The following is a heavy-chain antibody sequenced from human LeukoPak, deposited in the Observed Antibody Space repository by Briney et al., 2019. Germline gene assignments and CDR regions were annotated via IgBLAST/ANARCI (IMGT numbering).Heavy chain of an antibody. D-gene: IGHD3-10*01. CDR3: AKDRFYGSGYYFDY. CDR1: GFTFSVRG. V-gene: IGHV3-53*01. CDR2: IHSGGST. J-gene: IGHJ4*02. Sequence: GGSLRLSCAASGFTFSVRGMTWVRQAPGKGLEWVSVIHSGGSTYYADAVKGRFTISRDNSKNTLYLQMNSLRAEDTAVYYCAKDRFYGSGYYFDYWGQGTLVTVSS.